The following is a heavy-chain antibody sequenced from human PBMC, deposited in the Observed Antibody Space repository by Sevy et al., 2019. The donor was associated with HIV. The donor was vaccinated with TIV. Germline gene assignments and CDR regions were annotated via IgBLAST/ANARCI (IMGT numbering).Heavy chain of an antibody. CDR3: ARRNDFDI. CDR2: VYYTGGT. CDR1: GGSFSAYY. J-gene: IGHJ3*02. Sequence: SETLSLTCAVYGGSFSAYYWSWIRQPPGKGLEWIGYVYYTGGTNYNPSLKNRVTISVDRTKNQFSLKLTSVTAADTAVYYCARRNDFDIWGQGTMVTVSS. V-gene: IGHV4-59*08.